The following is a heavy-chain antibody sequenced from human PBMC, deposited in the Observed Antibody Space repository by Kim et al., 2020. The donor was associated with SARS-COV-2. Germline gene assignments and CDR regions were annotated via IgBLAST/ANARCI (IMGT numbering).Heavy chain of an antibody. V-gene: IGHV3-21*01. J-gene: IGHJ6*02. CDR3: ATLASPTDV. Sequence: YIYYADSLKGRFTISRDNAKNSLYLHMNSLTAEDTAVYHCATLASPTDVWGQGTTVTVSS. CDR2: YI. D-gene: IGHD3-3*02.